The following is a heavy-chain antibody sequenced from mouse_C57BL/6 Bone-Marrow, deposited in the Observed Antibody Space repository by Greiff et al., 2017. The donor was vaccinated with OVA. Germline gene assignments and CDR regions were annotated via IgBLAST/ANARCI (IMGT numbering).Heavy chain of an antibody. CDR3: ARRDSNYDAWFAY. CDR2: INPNNGGT. V-gene: IGHV1-18*01. Sequence: VQLQQSGPELVKPGASVKIPCKASGYTFTDYNMDWVKQSHGKSLEWIGDINPNNGGTIYNQKFKGKATLTVDKSSSTAYMELRSLTSEDTAVYYCARRDSNYDAWFAYWGQGTLVTVSA. D-gene: IGHD2-5*01. CDR1: GYTFTDYN. J-gene: IGHJ3*01.